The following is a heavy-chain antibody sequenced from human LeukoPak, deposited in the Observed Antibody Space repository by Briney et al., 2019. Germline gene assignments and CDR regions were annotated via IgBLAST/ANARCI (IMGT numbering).Heavy chain of an antibody. CDR2: IKEDGSER. J-gene: IGHJ5*02. Sequence: PGGSLRLSCEGSAFIFSGHWMNWVRQTPGKGLEWVASIKEDGSERQYVDSVKGRFSISRDNTKGSLFLQLNSLRAEDTAVYYCARGDYDYSNYDWFDPWGQGTLVTVSS. CDR1: AFIFSGHW. CDR3: ARGDYDYSNYDWFDP. D-gene: IGHD4-11*01. V-gene: IGHV3-7*03.